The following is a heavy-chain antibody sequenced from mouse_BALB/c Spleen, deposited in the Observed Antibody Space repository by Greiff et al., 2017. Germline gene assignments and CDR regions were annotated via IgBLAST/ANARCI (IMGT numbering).Heavy chain of an antibody. D-gene: IGHD1-1*01. CDR2: INSNGGST. CDR1: GFTFSSYG. Sequence: EVQGVESGGGLVQPGGSLKLSCAASGFTFSSYGMSWVRQTPDKRLELVATINSNGGSTYYPDSVKGRFTISRDNAKNTLYLQMSSLKSEDTAMYYCAREITTGDAMDYWGQGTSVAVSS. V-gene: IGHV5-6-3*01. J-gene: IGHJ4*01. CDR3: AREITTGDAMDY.